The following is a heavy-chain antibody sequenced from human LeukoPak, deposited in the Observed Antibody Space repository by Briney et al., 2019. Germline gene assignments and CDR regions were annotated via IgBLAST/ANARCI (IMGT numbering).Heavy chain of an antibody. J-gene: IGHJ6*02. Sequence: PSETLSLTCSVSGGSITSTYYYWTWIRQPPGKGLEWIGYIYYSGSTNYNPSLNSRATISVDTSKKQFSLKLSSVTAADTAVYYCARRSMVRTVGYYYGMDVWGQGTTVTVSS. CDR1: GGSITSTYYY. V-gene: IGHV4-61*05. D-gene: IGHD4/OR15-4a*01. CDR2: IYYSGST. CDR3: ARRSMVRTVGYYYGMDV.